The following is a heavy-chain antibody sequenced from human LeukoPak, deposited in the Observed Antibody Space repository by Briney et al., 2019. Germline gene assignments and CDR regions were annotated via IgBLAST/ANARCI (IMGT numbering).Heavy chain of an antibody. CDR2: INSDGSTT. D-gene: IGHD4-17*01. CDR1: RFTFSSYW. Sequence: GGSLRLSCAAFRFTFSSYWMHWVRQAPGKGLVWVSRINSDGSTTSYADSVKGRFTISRDNAKNTVYLQMNSLRVEDTAVYYCARDPFYGDADFDHWGQGALVTVSS. J-gene: IGHJ4*02. V-gene: IGHV3-74*01. CDR3: ARDPFYGDADFDH.